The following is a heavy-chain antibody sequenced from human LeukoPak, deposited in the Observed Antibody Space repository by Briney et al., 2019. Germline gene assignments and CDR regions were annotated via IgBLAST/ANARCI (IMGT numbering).Heavy chain of an antibody. CDR2: IYHSGST. CDR1: GYSISSGYY. D-gene: IGHD3-3*01. J-gene: IGHJ6*03. V-gene: IGHV4-38-2*02. Sequence: SETLSLTCTVSGYSISSGYYWGWIRQPPGKGLEWIGSIYHSGSTYYNPSLKSRVTISVDTSKNQFSLKLSSVTAADTAVYYCAGGGPGKVFGVYYYYMDVWGKGTTVTVSS. CDR3: AGGGPGKVFGVYYYYMDV.